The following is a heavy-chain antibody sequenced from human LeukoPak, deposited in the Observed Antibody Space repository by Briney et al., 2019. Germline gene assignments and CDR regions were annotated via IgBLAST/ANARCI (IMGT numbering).Heavy chain of an antibody. CDR3: ARVGEQWLVTRYIDL. J-gene: IGHJ2*01. CDR1: GCTFTGYY. V-gene: IGHV1-2*06. Sequence: ASVKVSCQGSGCTFTGYYMHWVRQAPGQGLEWMGRINPNSGGTNYAQKFQGRVTMTRETSISTAYMERSRLRSDDTAVYYCARVGEQWLVTRYIDLWGRGTLVTVSS. D-gene: IGHD6-19*01. CDR2: INPNSGGT.